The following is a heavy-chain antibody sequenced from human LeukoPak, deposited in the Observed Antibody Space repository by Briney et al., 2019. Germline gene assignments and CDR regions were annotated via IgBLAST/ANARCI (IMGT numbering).Heavy chain of an antibody. CDR2: MNPNSGNT. V-gene: IGHV1-8*01. D-gene: IGHD3-10*01. CDR3: ARKYLYGSGKPHFDY. CDR1: RYTFTSYV. Sequence: ASVQVSYMASRYTFTSYVINWVRRATGQGLEWMGWMNPNSGNTGYAQKVQGRVTMTRNTSISTAYMELSSLRSDDTAVYYCARKYLYGSGKPHFDYWGQGTLVTVSS. J-gene: IGHJ4*02.